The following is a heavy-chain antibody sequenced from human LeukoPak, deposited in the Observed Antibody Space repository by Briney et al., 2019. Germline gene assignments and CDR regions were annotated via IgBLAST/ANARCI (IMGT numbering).Heavy chain of an antibody. CDR3: AKVLGGLWPGIDY. V-gene: IGHV3-74*01. Sequence: GGSLRLSCTASGFTFSTHSMHWVRQAPGKGPVWVSRINSDGSSTRYADSVTGRFTISRDNAKNTVYLQMNSLRAEDTAVYYCAKVLGGLWPGIDYWGQGTVLTVSS. CDR2: INSDGSST. CDR1: GFTFSTHS. J-gene: IGHJ4*02. D-gene: IGHD2-15*01.